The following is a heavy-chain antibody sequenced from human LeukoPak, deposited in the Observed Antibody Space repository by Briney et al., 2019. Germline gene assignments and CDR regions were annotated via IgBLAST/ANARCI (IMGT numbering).Heavy chain of an antibody. Sequence: ASVKVSCKASGYTFTGYYMLWVRQAPGQGLEWMGWSNPNNGGTNYAQKFQGRVTMTRDTSLSTAYLELSRLRSDDTAVYYCARGEQLAHDLWGQDTLDSVFS. CDR2: SNPNNGGT. D-gene: IGHD6-6*01. J-gene: IGHJ1*01. CDR1: GYTFTGYY. CDR3: ARGEQLAHDL. V-gene: IGHV1-2*02.